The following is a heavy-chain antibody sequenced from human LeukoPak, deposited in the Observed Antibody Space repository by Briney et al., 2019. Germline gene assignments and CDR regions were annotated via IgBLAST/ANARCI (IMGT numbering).Heavy chain of an antibody. D-gene: IGHD1-1*01. CDR3: VRESRPGGAMGLYHNLDY. CDR1: GFTFSSYS. Sequence: PGGSLRLSCAASGFTFSSYSMNWVRQAPGKGLEWVANIKEDGTEKNLVDSVKGRFTISRDNTKNLLFLEMNNLRGDDTAIYYCVRESRPGGAMGLYHNLDYW. V-gene: IGHV3-7*01. J-gene: IGHJ4*01. CDR2: IKEDGTEK.